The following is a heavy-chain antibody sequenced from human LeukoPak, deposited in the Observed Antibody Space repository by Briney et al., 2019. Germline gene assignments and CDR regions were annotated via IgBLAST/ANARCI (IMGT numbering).Heavy chain of an antibody. CDR1: GGSFSGYY. V-gene: IGHV4-34*01. CDR3: ASDYGDFDAFDI. D-gene: IGHD4-17*01. Sequence: SETLSLTCAVYGGSFSGYYWSWIRQPPGKGLEWIGEINHSGSTYYNPSLKSRVTISVDTSKNLFSPKLSSVTAADTAVYYCASDYGDFDAFDIWGQGTMVTVSS. J-gene: IGHJ3*02. CDR2: INHSGST.